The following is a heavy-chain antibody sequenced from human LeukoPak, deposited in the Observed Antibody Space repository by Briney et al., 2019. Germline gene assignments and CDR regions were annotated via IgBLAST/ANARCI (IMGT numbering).Heavy chain of an antibody. V-gene: IGHV3-21*01. Sequence: GGSLRLSCVASGFPFSSYWMTWVRQAPGKGLEWVSSISSSSSYIYYADSVKGRFTISRDNAKNSLYLQMNSLRAEDTAVYYCALDCSGGSCYVAYWGQGTLVTVSS. D-gene: IGHD2-15*01. J-gene: IGHJ4*02. CDR2: ISSSSSYI. CDR1: GFPFSSYW. CDR3: ALDCSGGSCYVAY.